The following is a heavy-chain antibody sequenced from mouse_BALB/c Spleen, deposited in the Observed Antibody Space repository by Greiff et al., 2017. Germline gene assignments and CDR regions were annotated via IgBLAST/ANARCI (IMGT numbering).Heavy chain of an antibody. CDR2: INPSNGRT. D-gene: IGHD1-1*01. V-gene: IGHV1S81*02. J-gene: IGHJ2*01. Sequence: VQLQQPGAELVKPGASVKLSCKASGYTFTSYWMHWVKQRPGQGLEWIGEINPSNGRTNYNEKFKSKATLTVDKSSSTAYMQLSSLTSEDSAVYYCARSSTTVVFDYWGQGTTLTVSS. CDR1: GYTFTSYW. CDR3: ARSSTTVVFDY.